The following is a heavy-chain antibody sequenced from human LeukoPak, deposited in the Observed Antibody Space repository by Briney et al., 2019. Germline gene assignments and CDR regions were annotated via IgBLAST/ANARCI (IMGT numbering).Heavy chain of an antibody. CDR3: AELGITMIGGV. V-gene: IGHV3-74*01. CDR1: GFTFSSYW. Sequence: PGGSRRLSCAASGFTFSSYWMHWVRQAPGKGLVWVSRINSDGSSTSYADSVKGRFTISRDNAKNSLYLQMNSLRAEDTAVYYCAELGITMIGGVWGKGTTVTISS. CDR2: INSDGSST. J-gene: IGHJ6*04. D-gene: IGHD3-10*02.